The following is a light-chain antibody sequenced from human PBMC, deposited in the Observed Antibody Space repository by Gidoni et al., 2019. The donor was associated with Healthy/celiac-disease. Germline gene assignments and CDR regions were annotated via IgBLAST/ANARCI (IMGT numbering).Light chain of an antibody. J-gene: IGKJ3*01. V-gene: IGKV3-15*01. Sequence: EIVMTQSPATLSVSPGERATLSCRASQSVSSNLAWYQQKPGQAPRLLINGASTRATGIPARFSGSGSGTEFTLTISSLHSEDFAVYYCQQYNNWPPRFTFGPGTKVDIK. CDR3: QQYNNWPPRFT. CDR2: GAS. CDR1: QSVSSN.